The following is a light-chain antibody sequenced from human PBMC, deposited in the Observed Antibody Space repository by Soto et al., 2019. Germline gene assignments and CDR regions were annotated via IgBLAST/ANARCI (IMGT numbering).Light chain of an antibody. V-gene: IGKV3-20*01. CDR1: HSVSSSS. Sequence: EIVLTQSPGTLSLSPGERATLSCRASHSVSSSSLAWYQQKPGQAPRLLIYAASSRATGIPERFSGSGSGTDFSLTISRLEPEDFAVYYWQQYDNSVTFTFGPGTKVDIK. J-gene: IGKJ3*01. CDR3: QQYDNSVTFT. CDR2: AAS.